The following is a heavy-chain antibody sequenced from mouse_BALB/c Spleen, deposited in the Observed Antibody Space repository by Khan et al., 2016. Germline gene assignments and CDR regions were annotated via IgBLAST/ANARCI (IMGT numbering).Heavy chain of an antibody. Sequence: VQLQQSGPELVKPGASVKMSCKASGYTFTSYVIHWVKQKPGQGLEWIGYINPYNDGTKYNEKFKGKATLTSDKSSSTAYMELSSLTSEDSAVYYCTRCAYGNYALFAYWGQGTLVTVSA. J-gene: IGHJ3*01. CDR1: GYTFTSYV. CDR2: INPYNDGT. D-gene: IGHD2-1*01. V-gene: IGHV1S136*01. CDR3: TRCAYGNYALFAY.